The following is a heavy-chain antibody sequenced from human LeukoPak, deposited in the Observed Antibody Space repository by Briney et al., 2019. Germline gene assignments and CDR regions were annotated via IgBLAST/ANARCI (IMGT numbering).Heavy chain of an antibody. J-gene: IGHJ4*02. CDR3: ARGSYDSSGYYLLPTDY. CDR2: ISYDGSNK. Sequence: GGSLRLSCAASGFTFSSYGMHWVRQAPGKGLEWVAVISYDGSNKYYADSVKGRFTISRDNSKNTLYLQMNSLRAEDTAVYYCARGSYDSSGYYLLPTDYWGQGTLVTVSS. V-gene: IGHV3-30*03. CDR1: GFTFSSYG. D-gene: IGHD3-22*01.